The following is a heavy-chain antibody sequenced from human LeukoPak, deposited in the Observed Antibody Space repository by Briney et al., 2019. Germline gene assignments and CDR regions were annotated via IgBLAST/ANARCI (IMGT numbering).Heavy chain of an antibody. D-gene: IGHD6-25*01. J-gene: IGHJ4*02. Sequence: ASVKVSCKASGYTFTDYLIHWVRQAPGQGLEWMGCVNPSNGDTAHGQTFQGRLTMTRDTSITTAYMELSRLTSDDTAVYYCATEISGGQRLGDSGQGTLVTVSS. CDR1: GYTFTDYL. CDR2: VNPSNGDT. CDR3: ATEISGGQRLGD. V-gene: IGHV1-2*02.